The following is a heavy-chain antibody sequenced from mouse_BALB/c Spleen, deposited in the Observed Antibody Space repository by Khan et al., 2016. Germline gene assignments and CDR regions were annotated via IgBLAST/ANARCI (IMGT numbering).Heavy chain of an antibody. J-gene: IGHJ4*01. V-gene: IGHV3-2*02. CDR3: ARLGALYARDY. Sequence: EVQLQESGPGLVKPSQSLSLTCTVSGYSITSDYAWNWIRQFPGNKLEWMGYINYSGSTSYNPSLKSRISITRDTSKNQFFLQLNSVTPEDSVSSYCARLGALYARDYWGQGTSVTVSS. CDR2: INYSGST. CDR1: GYSITSDYA. D-gene: IGHD3-3*01.